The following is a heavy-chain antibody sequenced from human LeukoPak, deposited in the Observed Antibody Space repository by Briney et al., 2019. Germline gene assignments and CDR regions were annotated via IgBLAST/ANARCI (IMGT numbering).Heavy chain of an antibody. CDR1: GFIFSSYA. CDR2: ISYDETNT. CDR3: ARDRLAGPWENWFDP. Sequence: GGSLRLSCAASGFIFSSYAMHWVRQAPGTGLEWVALISYDETNTYYADSVKGRFAISRDNSKNTLYLQMNSLRAEDTAVYYCARDRLAGPWENWFDPWGQGTLVTVSS. V-gene: IGHV3-30*09. J-gene: IGHJ5*02. D-gene: IGHD1-26*01.